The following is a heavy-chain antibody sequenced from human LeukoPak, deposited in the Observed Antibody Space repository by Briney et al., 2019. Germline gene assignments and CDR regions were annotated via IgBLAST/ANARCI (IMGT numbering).Heavy chain of an antibody. CDR3: ARVPVYDSSGFCFDY. J-gene: IGHJ4*02. D-gene: IGHD3-22*01. Sequence: GASVTVSCKASGYTFTGYYMHWVRQAPGQGLEWMGWINPNSGGTNYAQKFQGRVTMTRDTSISTAYMELSRLRSDDTAVYYCARVPVYDSSGFCFDYWGQGTLVTVSS. V-gene: IGHV1-2*02. CDR2: INPNSGGT. CDR1: GYTFTGYY.